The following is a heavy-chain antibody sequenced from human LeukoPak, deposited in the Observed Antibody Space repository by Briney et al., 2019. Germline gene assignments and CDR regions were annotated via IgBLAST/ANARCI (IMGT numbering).Heavy chain of an antibody. J-gene: IGHJ4*02. Sequence: SETLCLTCAVYGGSFSGYHWSWIRQPPGKGLEWIGEINHSGSTNYNPSLKSRVTISVDTSKNQFSLKLSSVTAADTAVYYCARDSPTQQQLVLYYFDYWGQGTLVTVSS. D-gene: IGHD6-13*01. V-gene: IGHV4-34*01. CDR2: INHSGST. CDR1: GGSFSGYH. CDR3: ARDSPTQQQLVLYYFDY.